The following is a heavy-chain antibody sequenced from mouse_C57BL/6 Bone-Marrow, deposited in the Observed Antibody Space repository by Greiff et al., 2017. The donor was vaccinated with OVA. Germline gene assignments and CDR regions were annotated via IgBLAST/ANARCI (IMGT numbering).Heavy chain of an antibody. Sequence: QVQLQQSGPGLVQPSQSLSITCPVSGFSLTSYGVHWVRQSPGKGLEWLGVIWRGGSTDYNAAFMSRLSITKDNSKSQVFFKMNSLQADDTAIYYCAKLWLRRPYAMDYWGQGTSVTVSS. V-gene: IGHV2-5*01. CDR2: IWRGGST. CDR1: GFSLTSYG. J-gene: IGHJ4*01. D-gene: IGHD2-2*01. CDR3: AKLWLRRPYAMDY.